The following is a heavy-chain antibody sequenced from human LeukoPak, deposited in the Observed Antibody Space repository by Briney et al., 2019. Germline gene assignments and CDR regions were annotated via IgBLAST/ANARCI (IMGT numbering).Heavy chain of an antibody. V-gene: IGHV3-48*03. CDR3: AKDRPNYYDSSGHYYRRDSDY. CDR1: GFTFSSYE. D-gene: IGHD3-22*01. J-gene: IGHJ4*02. Sequence: TGGSLRLSCAASGFTFSSYEINWVRQAPGKGLEWVSYISGSGSTTHYADSAKGRFTISRDNAKNSLYLQMNSLRGGDTAVYYCAKDRPNYYDSSGHYYRRDSDYWGQGTLVTVSS. CDR2: ISGSGSTT.